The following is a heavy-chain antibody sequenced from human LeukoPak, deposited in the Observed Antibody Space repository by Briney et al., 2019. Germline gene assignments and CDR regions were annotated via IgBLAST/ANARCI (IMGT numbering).Heavy chain of an antibody. Sequence: GGSLRLSCAASGFTFSNYEMNWVRQAPGKGLQWLSYISSSGSTMYYADSVKGRFTISRDNAKNSLFLQMNSLRAEDTAVYYCARVVIRVIDYWGQGTLVTVSS. V-gene: IGHV3-48*03. CDR1: GFTFSNYE. J-gene: IGHJ4*02. CDR2: ISSSGSTM. D-gene: IGHD2-21*01. CDR3: ARVVIRVIDY.